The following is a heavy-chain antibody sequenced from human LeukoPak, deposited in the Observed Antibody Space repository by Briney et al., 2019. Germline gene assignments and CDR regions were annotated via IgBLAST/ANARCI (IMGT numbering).Heavy chain of an antibody. J-gene: IGHJ6*02. CDR3: AKGGQPNYYYYGMDV. V-gene: IGHV3-23*01. Sequence: GGPLRLSCAASGFTFSSYAMSWVRQAPGKGLEWVSAISGSGGSTYYADSVKGRFTISRDNSKNTLYLQMNSLRAEDTAVYYCAKGGQPNYYYYGMDVWGQGTTVTVSS. CDR1: GFTFSSYA. CDR2: ISGSGGST. D-gene: IGHD2-2*01.